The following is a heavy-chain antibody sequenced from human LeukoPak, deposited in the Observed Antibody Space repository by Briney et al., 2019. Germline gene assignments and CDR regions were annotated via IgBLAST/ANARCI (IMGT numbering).Heavy chain of an antibody. V-gene: IGHV4-34*01. D-gene: IGHD5-18*01. CDR2: MNHSGST. CDR1: GGSFSGYY. CDR3: ARHPGGYSYGSIY. Sequence: SETLSLTCAVYGGSFSGYYWSWIRQPPGKGLEWIGEMNHSGSTNYNPSLKSRVTISVDTSKNQFSLKLSSVTAADTAVYYCARHPGGYSYGSIYWGQGTLVTVSS. J-gene: IGHJ4*02.